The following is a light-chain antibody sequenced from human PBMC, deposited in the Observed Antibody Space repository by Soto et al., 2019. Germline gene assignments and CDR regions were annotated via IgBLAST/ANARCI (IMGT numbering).Light chain of an antibody. J-gene: IGLJ1*01. CDR2: DNN. V-gene: IGLV1-51*01. Sequence: QSVLTQSPSVSAAPGQRVTISCSGSNSNIGNNYVSWYQQLPGTAPKLLIYDNNKRPSGIPDRFSGSKSGTSATLGITGLQTGDEADYYCGTWDNSLSAYVFGAGTKLTVL. CDR3: GTWDNSLSAYV. CDR1: NSNIGNNY.